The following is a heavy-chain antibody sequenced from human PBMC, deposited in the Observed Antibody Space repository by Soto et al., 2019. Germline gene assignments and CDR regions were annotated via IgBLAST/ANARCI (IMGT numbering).Heavy chain of an antibody. CDR3: ARDRSFGYDSSGYYYPTRLPYYGMDV. D-gene: IGHD3-22*01. CDR1: GGSISSGGYY. J-gene: IGHJ6*02. Sequence: QVQLQESGPGLVKPSQTLSLTCTVSGGSISSGGYYWSWIRQHPGKGLEWIGYIYYSGSTYYNPSLKGRVTISVDTSKNQFSLKLSSVTAADTAVYYCARDRSFGYDSSGYYYPTRLPYYGMDVWGQGTTVTVSS. V-gene: IGHV4-31*03. CDR2: IYYSGST.